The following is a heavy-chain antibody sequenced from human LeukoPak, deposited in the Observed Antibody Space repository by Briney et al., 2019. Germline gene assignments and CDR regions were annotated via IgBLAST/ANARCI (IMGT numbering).Heavy chain of an antibody. V-gene: IGHV4-4*07. J-gene: IGHJ5*02. CDR2: IYTSGST. D-gene: IGHD2-2*01. CDR3: ARIRYCSSTSCYAGVHWFDP. CDR1: GGSISSYY. Sequence: SETLSLTCTVSGGSISSYYWSWIMQPAGKGLEWIGGIYTSGSTNYNPSLKSRVTMSVDTSKNQFSLKLSSVTAADTAVYYCARIRYCSSTSCYAGVHWFDPWGQGTLVTVSS.